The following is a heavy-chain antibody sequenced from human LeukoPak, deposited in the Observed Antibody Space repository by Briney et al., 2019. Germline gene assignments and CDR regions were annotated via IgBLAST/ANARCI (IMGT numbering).Heavy chain of an antibody. Sequence: AGGSVRLSCAASRFTFSTYALSWVGQPPGEGVEWVAVLSDSCGTTYYADSVKGLVTISQDNSKNRLYLQMNSLRAEDTAIYNCAREPPFSGRDCRSLSDYWGQGALVTVSS. V-gene: IGHV3-23*01. CDR1: RFTFSTYA. J-gene: IGHJ4*02. CDR3: AREPPFSGRDCRSLSDY. D-gene: IGHD2-21*02. CDR2: LSDSCGTT.